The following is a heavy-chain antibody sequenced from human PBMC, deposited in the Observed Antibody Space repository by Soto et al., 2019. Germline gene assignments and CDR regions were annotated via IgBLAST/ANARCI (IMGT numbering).Heavy chain of an antibody. Sequence: GGSLRLSCVASGFTFTNYWMTWVRQAPGKGLEWVANINQDGSERTHVDSVKGRFTVSRDNAKNSLYLEMNRLRAEDTAVYYCARGDIVVVVAAGGMDVWGQGTTVTVSS. J-gene: IGHJ6*02. V-gene: IGHV3-7*01. CDR1: GFTFTNYW. CDR2: INQDGSER. D-gene: IGHD2-15*01. CDR3: ARGDIVVVVAAGGMDV.